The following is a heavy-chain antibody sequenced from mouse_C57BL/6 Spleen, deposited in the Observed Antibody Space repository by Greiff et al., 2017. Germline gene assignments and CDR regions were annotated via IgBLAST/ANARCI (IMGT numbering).Heavy chain of an antibody. CDR2: IDPNSGGT. D-gene: IGHD2-4*01. CDR3: ARWDYDGGFDY. CDR1: GYTFTSYW. V-gene: IGHV1-72*01. Sequence: VQLKQPGAELVKPGASVKLSCKASGYTFTSYWMHWVKQRPGRGLEWIGRIDPNSGGTKYNEKFKSKATLTVDKPSSTAYMQLSSLTSEDSAVYYCARWDYDGGFDYWGQGTTRTVSS. J-gene: IGHJ2*01.